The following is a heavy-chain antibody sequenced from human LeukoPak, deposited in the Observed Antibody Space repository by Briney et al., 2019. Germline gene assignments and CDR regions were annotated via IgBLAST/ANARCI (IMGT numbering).Heavy chain of an antibody. D-gene: IGHD2/OR15-2a*01. V-gene: IGHV3-74*01. Sequence: GSLRLSCSASGFTFSTFPMHWIRQAPGKGLVWVSRIISDGITTTYADSVKGRFTISRDNAKNTLYLQMNSLRADDTAVYYCAADGEYAFLVWGQGTMVTVSS. CDR3: AADGEYAFLV. CDR2: IISDGITT. CDR1: GFTFSTFP. J-gene: IGHJ3*01.